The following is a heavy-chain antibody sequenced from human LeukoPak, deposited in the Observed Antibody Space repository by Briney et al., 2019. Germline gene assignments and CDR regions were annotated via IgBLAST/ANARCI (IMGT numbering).Heavy chain of an antibody. CDR1: GYTFTGYY. D-gene: IGHD6-13*01. V-gene: IGHV1-2*02. J-gene: IGHJ4*02. Sequence: GGSLRLSCAASGYTFTGYYMHWVRQAPGQGLEWIGWINPNSGGTNYAQKFQGRVTMTRDTSISTAYMELSSLRSDDTAVYYCARGYSSWYLSPYYFGYWGQGTLVTVSS. CDR2: INPNSGGT. CDR3: ARGYSSWYLSPYYFGY.